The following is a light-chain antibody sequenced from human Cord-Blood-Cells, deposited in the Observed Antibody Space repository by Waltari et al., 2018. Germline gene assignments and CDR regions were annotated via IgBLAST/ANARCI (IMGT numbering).Light chain of an antibody. CDR1: SSDVGSYNL. CDR3: SSYTSSSTL. CDR2: DVS. Sequence: QSALTQPASVSGSPGQSITISCPGTSSDVGSYNLVSWYQQHPGKAPKLMIYDVSKRPSGVSNRFSGSKSGNTASLTISGLQAEDEADYYCSSYTSSSTLFGGGTKLTVL. V-gene: IGLV2-14*02. J-gene: IGLJ2*01.